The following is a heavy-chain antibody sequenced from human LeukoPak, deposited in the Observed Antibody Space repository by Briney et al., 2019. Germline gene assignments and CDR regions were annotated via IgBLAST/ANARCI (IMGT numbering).Heavy chain of an antibody. V-gene: IGHV4-4*07. J-gene: IGHJ5*02. CDR1: GGSISSYY. Sequence: SETLSLTCTVSGGSISSYYWSWIRQPAGKGLEWIGRIYTSGSTNYNPSLKSRVTMSVDTSKNQFSLKLGSVTAADTAVYYCARVLKPGNWFDPWGQGTLVTVSS. CDR2: IYTSGST. CDR3: ARVLKPGNWFDP. D-gene: IGHD2-8*02.